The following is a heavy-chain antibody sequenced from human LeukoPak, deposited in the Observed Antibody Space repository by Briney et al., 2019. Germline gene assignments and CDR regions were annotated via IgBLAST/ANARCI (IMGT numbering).Heavy chain of an antibody. CDR3: ARMRVVAGTIGYGMDV. CDR2: INSDGSST. D-gene: IGHD6-19*01. CDR1: GFTFSSFW. J-gene: IGHJ6*02. V-gene: IGHV3-74*01. Sequence: PGGSLRLSCAPSGFTFSSFWMHWARQVPGKGLVWVSRINSDGSSTRYADSVKGRLTISRDNAKNTLYLQMNSLRAEDTAMYYCARMRVVAGTIGYGMDVWGQGTTVTVS.